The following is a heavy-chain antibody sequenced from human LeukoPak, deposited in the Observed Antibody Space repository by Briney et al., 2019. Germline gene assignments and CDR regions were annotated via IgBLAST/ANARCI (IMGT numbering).Heavy chain of an antibody. CDR2: IRYDGSNK. CDR1: GFTFSSYG. J-gene: IGHJ4*02. D-gene: IGHD2-2*02. Sequence: GGSLRLSCAASGFTFSSYGMHWVRQAPGKGLEWVAFIRYDGSNKYYADSVKGRFTISRDNSKNTLYLQMNSLRAEDTAVYYCAKDFHLYCSSTSCHRAVYFDYWGQGTLVTVSS. V-gene: IGHV3-30*02. CDR3: AKDFHLYCSSTSCHRAVYFDY.